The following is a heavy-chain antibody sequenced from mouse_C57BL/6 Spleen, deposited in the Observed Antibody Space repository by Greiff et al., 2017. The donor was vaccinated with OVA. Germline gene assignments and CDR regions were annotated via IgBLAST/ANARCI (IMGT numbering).Heavy chain of an antibody. J-gene: IGHJ2*01. CDR1: GYAFSSYW. CDR2: IYPGDGDT. Sequence: VKLVESGAELVKPGASVKISCKASGYAFSSYWMNWVKQRPGKGLEWIGQIYPGDGDTNYNGKFKGKATLTADKSSSTAYMQLSSLTSEDSAVYFCCYYYGSSSYYFDYWGQGTTLTVSS. V-gene: IGHV1-80*01. D-gene: IGHD1-1*01. CDR3: CYYYGSSSYYFDY.